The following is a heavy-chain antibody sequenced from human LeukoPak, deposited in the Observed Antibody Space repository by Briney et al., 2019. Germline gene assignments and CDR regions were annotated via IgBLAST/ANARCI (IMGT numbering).Heavy chain of an antibody. D-gene: IGHD6-19*01. V-gene: IGHV4-59*08. J-gene: IGHJ4*02. Sequence: SETLSLTCTVSGGSISSYYWSWIRQPPGKGLEWIGYIYYSGSTNYNPSLKSRVTISVDTSKNQFSLKLSSVTAADTAVYYCARHRRAVAAPTYFDYWGQGTLVTVSS. CDR3: ARHRRAVAAPTYFDY. CDR2: IYYSGST. CDR1: GGSISSYY.